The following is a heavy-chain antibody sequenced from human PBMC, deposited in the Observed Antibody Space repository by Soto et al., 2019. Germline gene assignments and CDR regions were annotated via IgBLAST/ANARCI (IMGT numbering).Heavy chain of an antibody. J-gene: IGHJ3*02. D-gene: IGHD3-3*01. CDR1: GGSFSGYY. CDR2: INHSGST. CDR3: ARGAVSYYDFWSGYYSRAFDI. Sequence: QVQLQQWGAGLLKPSETLSLTCAVYGGSFSGYYWSWIRQPPGKGLEWIGEINHSGSTNYNPSLKRRVTISVYTSKIQFSLKLSSVTAADTAVYYCARGAVSYYDFWSGYYSRAFDIWGQGTMVTVSS. V-gene: IGHV4-34*01.